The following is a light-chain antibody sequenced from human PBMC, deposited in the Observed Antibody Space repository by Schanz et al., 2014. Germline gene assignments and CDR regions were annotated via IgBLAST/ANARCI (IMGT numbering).Light chain of an antibody. Sequence: EIVLTQSPATLSVSPGEGATLTCRASESVSGYLAWYQQKPGQAPRLLIYGAFNRATGIPDRFSGSGFGTEFTLTISSLQSEDLAVYYCQQYNNWPPYTFGQGTKLEIK. CDR3: QQYNNWPPYT. V-gene: IGKV3-15*01. CDR1: ESVSGY. J-gene: IGKJ2*01. CDR2: GAF.